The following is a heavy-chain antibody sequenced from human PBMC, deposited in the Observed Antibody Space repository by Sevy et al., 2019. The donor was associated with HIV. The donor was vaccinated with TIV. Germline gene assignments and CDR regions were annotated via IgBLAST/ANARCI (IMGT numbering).Heavy chain of an antibody. V-gene: IGHV3-30*18. J-gene: IGHJ6*02. Sequence: GGSLRLSCAASGFTFSDYGMHWVRQAPGKGLEWVVVISYDGSNKYYADSVKGRFTISRDNSKNTLYLQMNSPRAEDTAVYYCAKDQRWLQSYYYYGMDVWGQGTTVTVSS. CDR3: AKDQRWLQSYYYYGMDV. CDR1: GFTFSDYG. CDR2: ISYDGSNK. D-gene: IGHD5-12*01.